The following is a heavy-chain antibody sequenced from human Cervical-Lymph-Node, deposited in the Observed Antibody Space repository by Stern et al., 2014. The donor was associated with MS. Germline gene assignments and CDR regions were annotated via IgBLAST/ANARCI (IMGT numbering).Heavy chain of an antibody. CDR1: GFTFSDYY. CDR2: ISSSSVNT. D-gene: IGHD4-17*01. CDR3: ARNYGDSQYTGMDV. Sequence: VQLVESGGGLVKPGGSLRLSCAASGFTFSDYYMSWIRQAPGKGLERASYISSSSVNTNYADSVRGRFTVSRDNAKSSLYLQMISLRAEDTAVYYCARNYGDSQYTGMDVWGQGTTVTVSS. V-gene: IGHV3-11*06. J-gene: IGHJ6*02.